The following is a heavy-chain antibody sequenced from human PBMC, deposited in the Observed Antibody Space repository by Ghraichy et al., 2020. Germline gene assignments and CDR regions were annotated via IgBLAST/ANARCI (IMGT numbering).Heavy chain of an antibody. V-gene: IGHV1-2*02. CDR3: ARRDWPSLPFYFDN. D-gene: IGHD3-9*01. CDR1: GYTFADYH. CDR2: VDPKSGDT. J-gene: IGHJ4*02. Sequence: ASVKVSCRASGYTFADYHIHWVRQAPGQGLEWMGWVDPKSGDTNYAQKFQARVTMTRDTSISTVFMVLSRLRVDDTAVYYCARRDWPSLPFYFDNWGQGALVIVSS.